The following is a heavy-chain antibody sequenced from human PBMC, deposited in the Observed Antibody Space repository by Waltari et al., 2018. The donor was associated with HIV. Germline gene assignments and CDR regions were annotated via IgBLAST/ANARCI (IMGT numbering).Heavy chain of an antibody. CDR2: NYSGGST. CDR3: ASVPFTPRFDYYGMDV. CDR1: GFTVSSNY. D-gene: IGHD2-2*01. V-gene: IGHV3-66*02. Sequence: EVQLVESGGGLVQPGGSLRLSCAASGFTVSSNYMSWVRQAPGKGLEWVSVNYSGGSTYYADSVKGRFTISRDNSKNTLYLQMNSLRAEDTAVYYCASVPFTPRFDYYGMDVWGQGTTVTVSS. J-gene: IGHJ6*02.